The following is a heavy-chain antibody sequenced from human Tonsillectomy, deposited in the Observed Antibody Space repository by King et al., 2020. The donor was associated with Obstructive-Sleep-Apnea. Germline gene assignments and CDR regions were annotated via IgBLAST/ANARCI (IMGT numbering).Heavy chain of an antibody. CDR3: ARDMSHGPGELYY. Sequence: VQLVESGGVVVQPGGSLRLSCAASGFTFDDYTMHWVRQAPGKGLEWVSLISWDGGSIYYADSVKGRLTISRDNSKNSLYLKMNSLRTEDTALYYCARDMSHGPGELYYWGQGTLVTVSS. D-gene: IGHD1-26*01. V-gene: IGHV3-43*01. J-gene: IGHJ4*02. CDR1: GFTFDDYT. CDR2: ISWDGGSI.